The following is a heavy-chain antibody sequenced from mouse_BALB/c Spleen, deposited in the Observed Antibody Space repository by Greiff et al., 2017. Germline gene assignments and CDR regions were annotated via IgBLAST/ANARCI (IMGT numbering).Heavy chain of an antibody. CDR3: APRLRGFDY. D-gene: IGHD2-4*01. CDR1: GYTFTSYW. CDR2: INPSNGRT. J-gene: IGHJ2*01. V-gene: IGHV1S81*02. Sequence: VQLQQPGAELVKPGASVKLSCKASGYTFTSYWMHWVKQRPGQGLEWIGEINPSNGRTNYNEKFKSKATLTVDKSSSTAYMQLSSLTSEDSAVYYCAPRLRGFDYGGQGTTLTVSS.